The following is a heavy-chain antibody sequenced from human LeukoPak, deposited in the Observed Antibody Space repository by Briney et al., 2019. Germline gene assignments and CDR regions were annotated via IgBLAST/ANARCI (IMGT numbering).Heavy chain of an antibody. D-gene: IGHD2-2*01. CDR1: GGSISSGDYY. V-gene: IGHV4-30-4*01. CDR3: AREYQLLWAGYFDL. CDR2: IYYSGST. Sequence: PSQTLSLTCPVSGGSISSGDYYWSWIRQPPGKGLEWIGYIYYSGSTYYNPSLKSRVTISVDTSKNQFSLKLSSVTAADTAVYYCAREYQLLWAGYFDLWGRGTLVTVSS. J-gene: IGHJ2*01.